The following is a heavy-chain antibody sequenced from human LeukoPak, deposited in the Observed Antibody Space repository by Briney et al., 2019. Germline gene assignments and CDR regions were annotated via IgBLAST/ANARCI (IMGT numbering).Heavy chain of an antibody. V-gene: IGHV3-7*01. D-gene: IGHD1-14*01. CDR2: IKQDGSEK. CDR3: ARGTRTDY. Sequence: GGSLRLSCAASGFTFSNYWMSWVRQAPGKGMEWVANIKQDGSEKYYVDSVKGRFTISRDNAKNSLYVHVSSLRAEDTAVYYCARGTRTDYWGQGTLVTVSS. CDR1: GFTFSNYW. J-gene: IGHJ4*02.